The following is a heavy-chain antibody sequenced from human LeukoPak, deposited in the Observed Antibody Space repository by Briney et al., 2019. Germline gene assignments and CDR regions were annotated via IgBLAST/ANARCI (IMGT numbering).Heavy chain of an antibody. CDR1: GFTFSNYW. V-gene: IGHV3-74*01. Sequence: GGSLRLSCAASGFTFSNYWMHWVRQAPGKGLVWVSRINTDGSSTTYADSVKGRFTISRDNAQNTLYLQMNSLRAEDTALYYCARGRPFDYWGQGTLVTVSS. CDR2: INTDGSST. CDR3: ARGRPFDY. J-gene: IGHJ4*02.